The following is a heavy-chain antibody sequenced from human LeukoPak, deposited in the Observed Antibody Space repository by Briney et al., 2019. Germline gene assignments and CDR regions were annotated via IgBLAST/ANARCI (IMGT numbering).Heavy chain of an antibody. J-gene: IGHJ5*02. D-gene: IGHD1-26*01. CDR1: GGSISSGDYY. CDR3: ARDLTTLVGAST. V-gene: IGHV4-30-4*08. Sequence: PSETLSLTCTVSGGSISSGDYYLSWIRQPPGKGLEWIGYIYYSGSTYYNPSLKSRVTISVDTSKNQFSLKLSSVTAADTAVYYCARDLTTLVGASTWGQRTLVTVSS. CDR2: IYYSGST.